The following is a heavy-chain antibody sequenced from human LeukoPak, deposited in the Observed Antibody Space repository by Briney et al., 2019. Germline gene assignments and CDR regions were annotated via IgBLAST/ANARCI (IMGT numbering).Heavy chain of an antibody. Sequence: GGSLRLSCAASGFTFSKHAMHWVRQAPGRGLEWVAVISYDGSNKYYADSVKGRFTISRDNSKNTLYLQMNSLRAEDTAVYYCARVSSSSSYWPDYYYMDVWGKGTTVTVS. CDR1: GFTFSKHA. J-gene: IGHJ6*03. V-gene: IGHV3-30*04. CDR2: ISYDGSNK. CDR3: ARVSSSSSYWPDYYYMDV. D-gene: IGHD6-6*01.